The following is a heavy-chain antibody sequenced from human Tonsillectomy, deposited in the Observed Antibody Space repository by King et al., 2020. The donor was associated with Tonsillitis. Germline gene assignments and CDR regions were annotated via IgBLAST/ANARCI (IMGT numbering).Heavy chain of an antibody. J-gene: IGHJ6*02. D-gene: IGHD1-7*01. Sequence: VQLQESGPGLAKPSETLSLTCTVSGGSISSYYWSWIRQPPGKGLEWIGYIYYSGSTYYNPSLKSRVTISVDTSKNQFSLKLSSVTAADTAVYFCARSGLELRYYYYGMGVWGQGTTVTVSS. CDR2: IYYSGST. V-gene: IGHV4-59*01. CDR3: ARSGLELRYYYYGMGV. CDR1: GGSISSYY.